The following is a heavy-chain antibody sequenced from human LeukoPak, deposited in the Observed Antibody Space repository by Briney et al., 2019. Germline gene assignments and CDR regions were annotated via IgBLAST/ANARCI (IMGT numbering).Heavy chain of an antibody. V-gene: IGHV1-18*01. CDR2: ISAYNGNT. CDR1: GYTFTSYG. CDR3: ARDLADCSSSSCYYYNYYGMDV. J-gene: IGHJ6*02. D-gene: IGHD2-2*01. Sequence: GASVKVSCNASGYTFTSYGINWVRQAPGQGLEWMGWISAYNGNTNYPQRFQGRVTMTTDTSTSTAYMELRSLRSDDTAVYYCARDLADCSSSSCYYYNYYGMDVWGQGTTVTVSS.